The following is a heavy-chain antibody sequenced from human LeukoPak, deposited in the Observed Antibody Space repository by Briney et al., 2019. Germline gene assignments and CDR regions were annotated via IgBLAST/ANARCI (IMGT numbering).Heavy chain of an antibody. CDR1: GFTFSDYY. V-gene: IGHV3-11*06. CDR2: ISSSSSYT. Sequence: GGSLRLSCAASGFTFSDYYMSWIRQAPGKGLEWVSYISSSSSYTNYAGSVKGRFTISRDNAKNSLYLQMNSLRAEDTAVYYCARAGAGSSWFSDAFDIWGQGTMVTVSS. D-gene: IGHD6-13*01. CDR3: ARAGAGSSWFSDAFDI. J-gene: IGHJ3*02.